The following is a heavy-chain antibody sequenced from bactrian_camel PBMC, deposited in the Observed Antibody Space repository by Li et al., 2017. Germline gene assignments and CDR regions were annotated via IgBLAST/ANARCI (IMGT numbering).Heavy chain of an antibody. CDR2: IVDRDGRI. CDR3: AARRSGGNCYPEWLGLKFASPDNY. CDR1: GYANSPGC. Sequence: HVQLVESGGGSVQTGGSLRLACVASGYANSPGCMGWFRQAPKKRREGVAIVDRDGRISVANSVKGRFTISKDNVKNTLYLQMNSLKPEDTSMYYCAARRSGGNCYPEWLGLKFASPDNYWGQGTQVTVS. V-gene: IGHV3S26*01. D-gene: IGHD2*01. J-gene: IGHJ4*01.